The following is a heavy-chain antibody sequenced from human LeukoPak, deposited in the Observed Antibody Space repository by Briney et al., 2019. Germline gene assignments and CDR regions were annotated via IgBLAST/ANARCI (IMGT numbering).Heavy chain of an antibody. V-gene: IGHV3-48*01. D-gene: IGHD6-13*01. CDR1: GFTFNAFG. J-gene: IGHJ4*02. Sequence: PGGSLRLSCAASGFTFNAFGMNWVRQAPGKGLEWVSYIGTTSGAIYYADSVKGRFTISRDSAKNSLYLQMNSLRAEDTAVYYCASGIAAADPLGAFDYWGQGTLVTVSS. CDR3: ASGIAAADPLGAFDY. CDR2: IGTTSGAI.